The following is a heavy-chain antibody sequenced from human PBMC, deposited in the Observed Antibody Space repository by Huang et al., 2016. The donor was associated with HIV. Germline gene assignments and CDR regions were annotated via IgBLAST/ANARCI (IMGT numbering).Heavy chain of an antibody. CDR1: GGSVSGHY. J-gene: IGHJ2*01. CDR2: INDNGYT. D-gene: IGHD6-13*01. Sequence: QVQLQQWGAGLLKPSETLSLTCAVYGGSVSGHYWSWIRQPPGKGLGWIAEINDNGYTNYNPALKSRVTISVHTSRNQFSLKLNSVTAADAAVYYCARASWYEPRSWYFGLWGRGTLVTVSS. CDR3: ARASWYEPRSWYFGL. V-gene: IGHV4-34*01.